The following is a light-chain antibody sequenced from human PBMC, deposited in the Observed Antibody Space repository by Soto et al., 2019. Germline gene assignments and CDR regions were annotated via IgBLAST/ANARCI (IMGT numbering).Light chain of an antibody. CDR1: QTVSSTY. CDR3: QQFGSSPLT. J-gene: IGKJ5*01. V-gene: IGKV3-20*01. Sequence: EIVLTQSPGTLSLSPGERATLSCRTSQTVSSTYFAWYQQRPGQAPRLLFSDASTRATGIPDRFSCSGSGGDSPLPLSRLVPEDSAVYYCQQFGSSPLTFGQGTRL. CDR2: DAS.